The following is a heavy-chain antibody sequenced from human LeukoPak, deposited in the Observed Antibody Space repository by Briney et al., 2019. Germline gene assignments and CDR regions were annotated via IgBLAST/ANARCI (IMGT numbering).Heavy chain of an antibody. CDR2: IGGSGRTI. CDR3: ARGMGGLAFDF. V-gene: IGHV3-48*01. Sequence: GGSLRLSCAASGFTFSNSSMSWVRQAPGKGLEWVSYIGGSGRTIFNADSVKGRFIISRDNAKNSLYLQMSSLRADDTAVYYCARGMGGLAFDFWGQGTLVTVSS. D-gene: IGHD2-15*01. J-gene: IGHJ4*02. CDR1: GFTFSNSS.